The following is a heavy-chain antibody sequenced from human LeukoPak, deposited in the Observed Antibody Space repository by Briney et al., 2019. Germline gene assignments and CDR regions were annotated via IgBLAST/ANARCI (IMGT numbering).Heavy chain of an antibody. CDR1: GFTFSSYA. Sequence: GGSLRLSCAASGFTFSSYAMSWVRQAPGKGLEWVSGISGSGGSTYYADSVKGRFTISRDNSKNTLYLQMNSLRAEDTAVYYCAKRPSWSVQLYYFDYWGQGTLVTVSS. V-gene: IGHV3-23*01. J-gene: IGHJ4*02. CDR2: ISGSGGST. D-gene: IGHD3-3*01. CDR3: AKRPSWSVQLYYFDY.